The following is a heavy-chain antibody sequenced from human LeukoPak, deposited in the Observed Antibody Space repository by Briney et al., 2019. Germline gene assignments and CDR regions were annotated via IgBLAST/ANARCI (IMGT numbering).Heavy chain of an antibody. CDR3: AELGITMIGGV. Sequence: GGSRRLSCAASGFTFSNYAMSWVRQAPGKGLEWVSTISSAGGSTYYADSVKGRFTISRDNAKNSLYLQMNSLRAEDTAVYYCAELGITMIGGVWGKGTTVTISS. D-gene: IGHD3-10*02. CDR1: GFTFSNYA. CDR2: ISSAGGST. V-gene: IGHV3-23*01. J-gene: IGHJ6*04.